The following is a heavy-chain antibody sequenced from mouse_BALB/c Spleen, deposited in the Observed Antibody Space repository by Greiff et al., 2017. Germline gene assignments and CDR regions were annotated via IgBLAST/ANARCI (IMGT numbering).Heavy chain of an antibody. CDR3: ARHEGKIGYFDV. D-gene: IGHD2-1*01. CDR1: GFNIKDTY. CDR2: IDPANGNT. Sequence: EVQLQQSGAELVKPGASVKLSCTASGFNIKDTYMHWVKQRPEQGLEWIGRIDPANGNTKYDPKFQGKATITADTSSNTAYLQLSSLTSEDTAVYYCARHEGKIGYFDVWGAGTTVTVSS. J-gene: IGHJ1*01. V-gene: IGHV14-3*02.